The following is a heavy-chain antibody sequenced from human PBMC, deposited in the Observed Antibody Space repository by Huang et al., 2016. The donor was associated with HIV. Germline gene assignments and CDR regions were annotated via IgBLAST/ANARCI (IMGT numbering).Heavy chain of an antibody. Sequence: QVQLVESGGGVVQPGRSLRLSCVASGFTFNNLGMDWVRQAPGKGLEWVAVISYDGSNGRYSESVKGRFTISRDNPMDTLYLQMNSLRPDDTAVYYCAKESRWYSDLDNWGQGTLVTVSS. D-gene: IGHD2-15*01. CDR3: AKESRWYSDLDN. CDR1: GFTFNNLG. V-gene: IGHV3-30*18. CDR2: ISYDGSNG. J-gene: IGHJ4*02.